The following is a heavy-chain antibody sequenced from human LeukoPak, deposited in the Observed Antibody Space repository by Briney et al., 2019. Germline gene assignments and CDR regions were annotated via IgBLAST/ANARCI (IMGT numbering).Heavy chain of an antibody. CDR2: ISSNSNI. V-gene: IGHV3-21*01. D-gene: IGHD6-6*01. CDR1: GFTFSSYS. CDR3: AREESSSSGYYFDY. Sequence: PGGSLRLSCAASGFTFSSYSMNWVRQAPGKGLEWVSSISSNSNIYYADSVKGRLTISRDNAKNSLYLQMNSLRAEDTAVYYCAREESSSSGYYFDYWGQGALVTVSS. J-gene: IGHJ4*02.